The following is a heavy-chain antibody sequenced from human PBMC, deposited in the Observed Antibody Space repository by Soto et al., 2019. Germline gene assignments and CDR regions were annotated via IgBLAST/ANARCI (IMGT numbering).Heavy chain of an antibody. V-gene: IGHV3-53*01. J-gene: IGHJ6*02. CDR1: GFTVSSDS. Sequence: PGGSLRLSSAASGFTVSSDSMTWVRQAPGKGLEWISIIYSDNNTDYADSVKGRFSISRDTSKNILYLQMNSLRAEDTAEYYCARHYSAMGVWGQGTTVTVSS. CDR2: IYSDNNT. CDR3: ARHYSAMGV.